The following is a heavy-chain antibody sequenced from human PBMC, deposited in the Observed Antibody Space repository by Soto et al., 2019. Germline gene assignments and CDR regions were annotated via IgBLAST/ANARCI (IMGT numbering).Heavy chain of an antibody. D-gene: IGHD2-15*01. J-gene: IGHJ4*02. Sequence: GASVKVSCKASGGTFSSYAISWVRQAPGQGLEWMGGIIPIFGTANYAQKFQGRVTITADESTSTAYMELSSLRSEDTAVYYCARVSVPGSSSPFDYWGQGTLVTVSS. CDR3: ARVSVPGSSSPFDY. CDR1: GGTFSSYA. CDR2: IIPIFGTA. V-gene: IGHV1-69*13.